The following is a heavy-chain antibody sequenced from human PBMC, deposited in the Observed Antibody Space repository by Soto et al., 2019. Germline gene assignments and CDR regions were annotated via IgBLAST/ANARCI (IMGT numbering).Heavy chain of an antibody. CDR2: ISGSNTYT. V-gene: IGHV3-11*03. Sequence: PGGSLRLSCAAPGFTFSDYYMSWIRQAPGKGLEWLSYISGSNTYTDYADSVKGRFTISRDNAKNSLYLQMNSLRADDTAVYYCARSMKTGKNIDYCGQGTLVTVAS. D-gene: IGHD7-27*01. CDR3: ARSMKTGKNIDY. CDR1: GFTFSDYY. J-gene: IGHJ4*02.